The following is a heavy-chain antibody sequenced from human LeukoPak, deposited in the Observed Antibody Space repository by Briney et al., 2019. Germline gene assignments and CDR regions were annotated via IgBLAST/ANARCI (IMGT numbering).Heavy chain of an antibody. V-gene: IGHV4-34*01. CDR2: VGHDGST. CDR3: ARDYGPFGV. Sequence: SETLSLTCAAVYGGSSSHYYWSWIRQAPGRGLEWIGKVGHDGSTNYNPSLKSRATISIDTSKNEVSLNLQYVTAADTAVYYCARDYGPFGVWGQGTTVTVSS. CDR1: GGSSSHYY. J-gene: IGHJ6*02. D-gene: IGHD3-10*01.